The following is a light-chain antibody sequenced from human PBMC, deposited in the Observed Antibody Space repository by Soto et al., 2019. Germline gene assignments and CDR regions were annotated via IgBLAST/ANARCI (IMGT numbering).Light chain of an antibody. V-gene: IGKV3-20*01. CDR2: GAS. J-gene: IGKJ1*01. CDR3: QRYVSSVT. CDR1: QSVDSSF. Sequence: EIVLTQSPGSLSLSPGERATLSCRASQSVDSSFFAWYQQKPGQAPRLLIYGASNRATGIPDRFSGSGSGTDFTLTISILEPEDFAVYYCQRYVSSVTFRQGTKVEIK.